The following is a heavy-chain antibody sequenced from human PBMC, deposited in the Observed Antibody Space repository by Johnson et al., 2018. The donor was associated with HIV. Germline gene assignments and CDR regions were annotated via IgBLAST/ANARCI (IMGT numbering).Heavy chain of an antibody. CDR3: AREIIAARPSAFDI. V-gene: IGHV3-13*01. D-gene: IGHD6-6*01. CDR2: IGTAGDT. J-gene: IGHJ3*02. CDR1: GFIFNDYD. Sequence: VQLVESGGGLVQPGGSLRLSCAASGFIFNDYDMHWVRQVTGKGLEWVSGIGTAGDTYYPGSVKGRFTISRENAKNTLYLQMNSLRAEDTAVYYCAREIIAARPSAFDIWGQGTMVTVSS.